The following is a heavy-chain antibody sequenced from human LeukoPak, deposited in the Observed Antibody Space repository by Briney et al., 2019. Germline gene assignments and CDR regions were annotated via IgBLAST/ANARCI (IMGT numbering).Heavy chain of an antibody. D-gene: IGHD5-12*01. Sequence: GGSLRRSCAASGFTFSSYAMSWVRQAPGKGLEWVSAISGSGGSTYYADSVKGRFTISRDNSKNTLYLQMNSLRAEDTAVYYCAKGGGYSGYYYYGMDVWGQGTTVTVSS. CDR3: AKGGGYSGYYYYGMDV. CDR1: GFTFSSYA. J-gene: IGHJ6*02. V-gene: IGHV3-23*01. CDR2: ISGSGGST.